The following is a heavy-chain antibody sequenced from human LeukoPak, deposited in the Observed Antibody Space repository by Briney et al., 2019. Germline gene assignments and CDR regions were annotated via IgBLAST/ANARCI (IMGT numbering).Heavy chain of an antibody. CDR3: ARDFHYYGSGSYWDWFDP. CDR1: GGSISSYY. Sequence: SETLSLTCTVSGGSISSYYWSWIRQPAGKGLEWIGRIYTSGSTNYNPSLKSRVTMSVDTSKNQFSLKLSSVTAADTAVSYCARDFHYYGSGSYWDWFDPWGQGTLVTVSS. D-gene: IGHD3-10*01. CDR2: IYTSGST. J-gene: IGHJ5*02. V-gene: IGHV4-4*07.